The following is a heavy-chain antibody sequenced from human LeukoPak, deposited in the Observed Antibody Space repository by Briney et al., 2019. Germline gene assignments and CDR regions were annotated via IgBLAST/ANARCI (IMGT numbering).Heavy chain of an antibody. D-gene: IGHD6-13*01. V-gene: IGHV1-24*01. CDR3: AGTRGIAAAGTGDY. CDR2: FDPEDGET. CDR1: GYTLTELS. Sequence: ASVKVSCKVSGYTLTELSMHWVRQAPGKGLEWMGGFDPEDGETIYAQKFQGRVTMTEDTSTDTAYMELRSLRSDDTAVYYCAGTRGIAAAGTGDYWGQGTLVTVSS. J-gene: IGHJ4*02.